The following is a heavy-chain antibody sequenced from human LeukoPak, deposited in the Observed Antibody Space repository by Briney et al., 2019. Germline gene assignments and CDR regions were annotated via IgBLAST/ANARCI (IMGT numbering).Heavy chain of an antibody. J-gene: IGHJ3*02. CDR2: ISYDGSNK. D-gene: IGHD3-10*01. CDR3: AKDLARGVIIGAFDI. V-gene: IGHV3-30*18. Sequence: LSGGSLRLSCAASGFTFSSYGMHWVRQAPGKGLEWVAVISYDGSNKYYADSVKGRFTISRDNSKNTLYLQMNSLRAEDTAVYYCAKDLARGVIIGAFDIWGQGTMVTVSS. CDR1: GFTFSSYG.